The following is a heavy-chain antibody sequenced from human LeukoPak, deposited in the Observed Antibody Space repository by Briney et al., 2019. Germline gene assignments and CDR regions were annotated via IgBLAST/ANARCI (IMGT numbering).Heavy chain of an antibody. D-gene: IGHD5-24*01. CDR1: GFTFSDYW. V-gene: IGHV3-7*04. J-gene: IGHJ4*02. CDR3: TRVGYIDEGIDY. Sequence: GGSLRLSCAASGFTFSDYWMHWVRQAPGKGLEWVANIKQDGSKKSYVDSVKGRFTISRDNAKNSLYLQMNSLRAEDTAIYYCTRVGYIDEGIDYWGQGTLVTVSS. CDR2: IKQDGSKK.